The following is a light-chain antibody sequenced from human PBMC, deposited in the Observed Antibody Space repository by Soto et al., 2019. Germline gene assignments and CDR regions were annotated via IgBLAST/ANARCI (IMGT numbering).Light chain of an antibody. J-gene: IGLJ3*02. V-gene: IGLV2-8*01. Sequence: QSALTQPPSASGSPGQSVTISCTGTSSDVGGYNSVSWYQQHPGKDPKLMIYEVHKRPSGVPDRFSASKSDNTASLTVSGLQAEDEADYYCSSYAGSKNLVFGEGTKVTVL. CDR3: SSYAGSKNLV. CDR1: SSDVGGYNS. CDR2: EVH.